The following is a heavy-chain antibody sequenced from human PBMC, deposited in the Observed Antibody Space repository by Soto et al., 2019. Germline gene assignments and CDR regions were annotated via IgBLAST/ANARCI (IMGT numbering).Heavy chain of an antibody. CDR1: GFTFSSYS. CDR3: ARDRGGPGDV. CDR2: ISSSSTI. Sequence: GGSLRLSCAASGFTFSSYSMNWVRQAPGKGLEWVSYISSSSTIYYADSVKGRFTISRDNAKNSLYLQMNSLRDEDTAVYYCARDRGGPGDVWGQGTTVTVSS. J-gene: IGHJ6*02. D-gene: IGHD2-15*01. V-gene: IGHV3-48*02.